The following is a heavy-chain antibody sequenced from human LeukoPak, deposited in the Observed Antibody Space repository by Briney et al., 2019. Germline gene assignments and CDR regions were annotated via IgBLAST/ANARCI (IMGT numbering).Heavy chain of an antibody. CDR1: GGSISSYY. V-gene: IGHV4-4*07. CDR2: IYTSGST. D-gene: IGHD2-15*01. CDR3: ARDRSRGGYFDY. J-gene: IGHJ4*02. Sequence: SETLSLTCTVSGGSISSYYWSWIRQPAGKGLEWIGRIYTSGSTNYNPSLKGRVTMSVDTSKNQFSLKLSSVTAADTAVYYCARDRSRGGYFDYWGQGTLVTVSS.